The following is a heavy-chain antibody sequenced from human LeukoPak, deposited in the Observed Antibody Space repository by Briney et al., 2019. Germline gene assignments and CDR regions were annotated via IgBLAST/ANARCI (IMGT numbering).Heavy chain of an antibody. Sequence: ASVKVSCKASGYTFTSYGISWVRQAPGQGLEWMGWISAYNGNTNYAQKLQGRVTMTTDTSTSTAYMELRSLRSDDTAVYYCARDKERALLWFGEFLDYWGQGTLVTVSS. D-gene: IGHD3-10*01. V-gene: IGHV1-18*01. CDR2: ISAYNGNT. J-gene: IGHJ4*02. CDR1: GYTFTSYG. CDR3: ARDKERALLWFGEFLDY.